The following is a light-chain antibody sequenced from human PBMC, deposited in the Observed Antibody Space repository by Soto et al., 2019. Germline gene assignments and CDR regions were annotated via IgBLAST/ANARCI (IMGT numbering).Light chain of an antibody. CDR3: QHYSSFSRT. V-gene: IGKV1-5*03. Sequence: DIQMTQSPSTLSASVGDRVTITCRASQSISSGLAWYQQKPGKAPKLLIYMASSLESGVPSRFRGSGSGTAFTLTISSLQPDDFATYYCQHYSSFSRTFGQGTKVEIK. CDR1: QSISSG. CDR2: MAS. J-gene: IGKJ1*01.